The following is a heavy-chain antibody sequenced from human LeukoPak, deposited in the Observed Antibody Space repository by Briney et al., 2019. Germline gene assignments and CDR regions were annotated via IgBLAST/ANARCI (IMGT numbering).Heavy chain of an antibody. CDR2: SRNKASSYTT. CDR3: AKDIARYIPIPDAFDI. J-gene: IGHJ3*02. D-gene: IGHD1-14*01. CDR1: GFKFSDHY. V-gene: IGHV3-72*01. Sequence: GGSQRLSCAASGFKFSDHYIDWVRQAPGKGLEWVGRSRNKASSYTTEYAASVEGRFTISRDVSESSLYLQMNSLRAEDTALYYCAKDIARYIPIPDAFDIWGQGTMVTVSS.